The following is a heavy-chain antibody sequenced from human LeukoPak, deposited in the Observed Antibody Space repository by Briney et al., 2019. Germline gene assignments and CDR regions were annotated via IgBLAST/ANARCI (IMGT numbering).Heavy chain of an antibody. V-gene: IGHV3-48*01. CDR3: AKFAAARSFDP. D-gene: IGHD6-13*01. Sequence: PGGSLRLSCAASGFTFSSYSMNWVRQAPGKGLEWVSHISSVSSTIYYADSVKGRFTTSRDNAKNSLYLQMNSLRAEDTAVYYCAKFAAARSFDPWGQGTLVTVSS. CDR2: ISSVSSTI. J-gene: IGHJ5*02. CDR1: GFTFSSYS.